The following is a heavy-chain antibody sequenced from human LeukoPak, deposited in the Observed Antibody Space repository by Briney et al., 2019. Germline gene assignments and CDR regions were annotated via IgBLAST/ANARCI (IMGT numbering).Heavy chain of an antibody. V-gene: IGHV4-34*01. J-gene: IGHJ4*02. Sequence: PSETLSLTCAVYGGSFSGYYWSWIRQPPGKGLEWIGEINHSGSTNYNPSLKSRVTISVDTSKNQFSLKLSSVTAADTAVYYCARGARSNGDYFDYWGQGTLVTVSS. CDR3: ARGARSNGDYFDY. CDR2: INHSGST. D-gene: IGHD4-17*01. CDR1: GGSFSGYY.